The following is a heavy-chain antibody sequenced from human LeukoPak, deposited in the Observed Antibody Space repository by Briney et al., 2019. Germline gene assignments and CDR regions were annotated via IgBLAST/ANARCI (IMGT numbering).Heavy chain of an antibody. J-gene: IGHJ4*02. V-gene: IGHV3-43D*04. D-gene: IGHD2-8*01. Sequence: GGSLRLSCAASGFAFDGYVMHWVRQAPGKGLEWVSLINWDGSSAYYADSVRGRFTISRDNSKNSLFLQMSSLRPEDTAWYYCIKANRYRQWGTLDYWGQGTLVTVSS. CDR1: GFAFDGYV. CDR2: INWDGSSA. CDR3: IKANRYRQWGTLDY.